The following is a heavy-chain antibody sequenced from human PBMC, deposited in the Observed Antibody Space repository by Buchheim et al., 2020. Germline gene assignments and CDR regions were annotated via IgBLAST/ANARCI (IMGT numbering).Heavy chain of an antibody. CDR1: GDSISSNNW. V-gene: IGHV4-4*02. D-gene: IGHD3-16*01. J-gene: IGHJ6*02. CDR3: VREYSFSPGIRWGV. Sequence: QVQLQESGPGLVKASGTLSLTCAVSGDSISSNNWWSWVRQSPEKGLEWIGEVSHSGDTKYNPSLKSRVNISVDKSKNQLSLNLNSMTAADTAVYYCVREYSFSPGIRWGVWGQGT. CDR2: VSHSGDT.